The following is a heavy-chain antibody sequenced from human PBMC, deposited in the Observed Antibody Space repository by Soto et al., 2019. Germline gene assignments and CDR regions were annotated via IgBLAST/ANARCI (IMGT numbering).Heavy chain of an antibody. V-gene: IGHV1-8*01. Sequence: QVQLVQSGAEVKKPGASVKVSCKTSGYTFTSYDINWVRQATGQGLEWMGWMNPNSGKTAYALKLQGRVTMTRNTSMSTAYMELSSLRSEDTAVYYCARERSSGAFDMWGQGTMVTVSS. CDR1: GYTFTSYD. CDR2: MNPNSGKT. CDR3: ARERSSGAFDM. D-gene: IGHD1-26*01. J-gene: IGHJ3*02.